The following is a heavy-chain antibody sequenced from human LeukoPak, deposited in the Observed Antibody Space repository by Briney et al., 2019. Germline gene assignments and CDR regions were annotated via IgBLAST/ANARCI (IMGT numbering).Heavy chain of an antibody. CDR1: GFTFSNYG. J-gene: IGHJ4*02. D-gene: IGHD3-3*01. CDR3: AKSPYYDFWPFDY. V-gene: IGHV3-30*02. CDR2: IRYDDGNTK. Sequence: GSLRLSCAASGFTFSNYGMHWVRQAPGKGLEWVATIRYDDGNTKNYADSVKGRFTISRDNSQNTLYLQMNDLRAEDTALYYRAKSPYYDFWPFDYWGQGTLVTVSS.